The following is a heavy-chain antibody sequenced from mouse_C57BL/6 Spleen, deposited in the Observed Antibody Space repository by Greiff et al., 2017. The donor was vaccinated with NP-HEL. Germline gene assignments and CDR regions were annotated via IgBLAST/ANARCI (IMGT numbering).Heavy chain of an antibody. D-gene: IGHD2-3*01. CDR1: GYTFTSYW. Sequence: QVQLQQPGAELVRPGSSVKLSCKASGYTFTSYWMDWVKQRPGQGLEWIGNIYPSDSETHYNQKFKDKATLTVDKSSSTAYMQLSSLTSEDSAVYYCARFLYDGYYFDYWGQGTTLTVSS. J-gene: IGHJ2*01. CDR3: ARFLYDGYYFDY. CDR2: IYPSDSET. V-gene: IGHV1-61*01.